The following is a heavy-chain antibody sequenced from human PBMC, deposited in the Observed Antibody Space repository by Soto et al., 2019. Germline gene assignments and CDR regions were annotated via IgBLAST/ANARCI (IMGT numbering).Heavy chain of an antibody. V-gene: IGHV4-59*07. CDR1: GGSMNDLY. Sequence: PSDTLSLTCTVSGGSMNDLYWSWIRQPPGKGLEWIGYIYYSGSTDYNPSLKGRVTISVDTSKNQFSLKLRSVAAADTAVYYCARVGGVAARTFDYWGQGTLVTVS. D-gene: IGHD6-6*01. CDR3: ARVGGVAARTFDY. CDR2: IYYSGST. J-gene: IGHJ4*02.